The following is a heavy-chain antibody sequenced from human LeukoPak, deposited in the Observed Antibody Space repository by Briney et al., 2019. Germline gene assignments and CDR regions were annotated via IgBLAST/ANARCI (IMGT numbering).Heavy chain of an antibody. CDR1: GGSFSGYY. CDR2: INHRGST. V-gene: IGHV4-34*01. J-gene: IGHJ5*02. Sequence: PSETLSLTCAVYGGSFSGYYWSWIRQPPGKGLEWIGEINHRGSTNYNPSLKSRVTISVDTSKNQFSLKLSSVTAADTAVYYCARGRLKFLGYCSSTSCYIAFDPWGQGTLVTVSS. CDR3: ARGRLKFLGYCSSTSCYIAFDP. D-gene: IGHD2-2*02.